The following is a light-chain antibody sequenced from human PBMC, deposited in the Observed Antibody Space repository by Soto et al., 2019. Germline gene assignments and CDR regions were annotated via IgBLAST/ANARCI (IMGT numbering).Light chain of an antibody. V-gene: IGKV1-39*01. CDR1: QNISTY. CDR2: DAS. Sequence: DIQMTQSPSSLSASVGNRVTITCRASQNISTYLNWYQKKPGKAPNLLIYDASRLQSGVPSRFSGSGGGTDFTLSISSVQPEDFATYFCQQSYMDPITCGQGTQLEI. J-gene: IGKJ5*01. CDR3: QQSYMDPIT.